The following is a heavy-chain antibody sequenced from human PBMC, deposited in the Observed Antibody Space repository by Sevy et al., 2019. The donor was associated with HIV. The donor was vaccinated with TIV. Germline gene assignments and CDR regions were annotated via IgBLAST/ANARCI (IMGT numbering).Heavy chain of an antibody. J-gene: IGHJ6*03. V-gene: IGHV3-33*06. CDR2: IWYDGSNK. CDR3: AKAGGSGSYYNAGDYMDV. Sequence: GGSLRLSCAASGFTFSSYGMHWVRQAPGKGLEWVAVIWYDGSNKYYADSVKGRFTISRDNSKNTLYLQMNSLRAEDMAVYYCAKAGGSGSYYNAGDYMDVWGKGTTVTVSS. D-gene: IGHD3-10*01. CDR1: GFTFSSYG.